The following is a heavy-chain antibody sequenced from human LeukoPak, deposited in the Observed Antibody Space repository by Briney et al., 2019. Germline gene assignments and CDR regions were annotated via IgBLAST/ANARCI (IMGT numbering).Heavy chain of an antibody. J-gene: IGHJ4*02. CDR2: INHSGST. V-gene: IGHV4-34*01. CDR3: ARGWNSGYDQYYFDY. D-gene: IGHD5-12*01. CDR1: GGSFSGYY. Sequence: SETLSLTCAVYGGSFSGYYWSWIRQPPGKGLEWIGEINHSGSTNYNPSLKSRVTISVDTSKNQFSLKLSSVTAADTAVYYCARGWNSGYDQYYFDYWGQATLVTVSS.